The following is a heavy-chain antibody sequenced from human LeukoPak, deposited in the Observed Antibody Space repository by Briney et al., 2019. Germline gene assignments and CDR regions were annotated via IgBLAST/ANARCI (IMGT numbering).Heavy chain of an antibody. CDR3: AKDNRQWLLPGYCFDY. CDR1: GFTFSSYG. Sequence: QPGGSLRLSCAASGFTFSSYGMHWVRQAPGKGLEWVAVISYDGSNKYYADSVKGRFTISRDNSKNTLYLQMNSLRAEDTAVYYCAKDNRQWLLPGYCFDYWGQGTLVTVSS. D-gene: IGHD6-19*01. J-gene: IGHJ4*02. V-gene: IGHV3-30*18. CDR2: ISYDGSNK.